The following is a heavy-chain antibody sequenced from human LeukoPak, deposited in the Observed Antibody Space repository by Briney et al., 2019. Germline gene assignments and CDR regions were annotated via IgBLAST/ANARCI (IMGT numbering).Heavy chain of an antibody. CDR3: ARGPFSRDNFDY. CDR2: IKKDGSEE. J-gene: IGHJ4*02. D-gene: IGHD5-24*01. CDR1: GFTLKNYW. Sequence: GGSLRLSCAASGFTLKNYWMSWVRQAPGKGLEWVADIKKDGSEEYYVGSVKGRFTISRDNAKNSLFLQMSSLRAEDTAIYYCARGPFSRDNFDYWGQGTLVTVSS. V-gene: IGHV3-7*03.